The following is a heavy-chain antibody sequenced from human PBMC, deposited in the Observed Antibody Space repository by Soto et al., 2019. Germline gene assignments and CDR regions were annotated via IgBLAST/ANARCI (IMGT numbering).Heavy chain of an antibody. CDR3: AKNRGSGSYTNWNCDV. V-gene: IGHV3-23*01. CDR1: GFTFSNYA. J-gene: IGHJ2*01. CDR2: IHGSGDYT. Sequence: EVQVLESGGGLVQPGGSLRLSCAASGFTFSNYAMSWVRQAPGKGLEWVSTIHGSGDYTHYTDSVKGRFTISRDNSRNTLFLQMNSLRAEDTAVYYCAKNRGSGSYTNWNCDVWGRGTLVTVSS. D-gene: IGHD1-26*01.